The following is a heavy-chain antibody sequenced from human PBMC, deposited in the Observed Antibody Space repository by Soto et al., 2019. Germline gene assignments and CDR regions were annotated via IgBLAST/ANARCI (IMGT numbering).Heavy chain of an antibody. Sequence: QLQLQESGPGLVKPSETLSLTCTVSGSSISSSVHYWGWIRQPPGKGLEWIGSIYYSGTTYYNPSLRSRVTISVDTSKNQFSLKLTSVTAADTAVYNCARQEGQLWPPGGFDIWGQGTMVTVSS. CDR2: IYYSGTT. CDR1: GSSISSSVHY. V-gene: IGHV4-39*01. D-gene: IGHD5-18*01. CDR3: ARQEGQLWPPGGFDI. J-gene: IGHJ3*02.